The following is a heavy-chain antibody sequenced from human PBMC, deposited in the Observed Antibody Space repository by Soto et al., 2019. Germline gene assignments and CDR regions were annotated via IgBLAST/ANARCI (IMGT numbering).Heavy chain of an antibody. CDR2: IIPIFGTA. CDR1: GGTFSGYA. D-gene: IGHD1-26*01. J-gene: IGHJ4*02. Sequence: SVKVSCKASGGTFSGYAISWVRQAPGQGLEWMGGIIPIFGTANYAQKFQGRVTITADESTSTAYMELSSLRSEDTAVYYCARENTVGAAFDYWGQGTLVTVSS. CDR3: ARENTVGAAFDY. V-gene: IGHV1-69*13.